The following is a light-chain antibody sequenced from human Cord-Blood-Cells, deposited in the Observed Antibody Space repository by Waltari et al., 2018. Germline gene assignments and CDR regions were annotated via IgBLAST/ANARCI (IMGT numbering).Light chain of an antibody. CDR1: QSLVCSDGHTY. V-gene: IGKV2-30*01. J-gene: IGKJ2*01. Sequence: DVVMTQSPLSLPVTLGQPASISGRSSQSLVCSDGHTYLNWFQQRPGQSPRRLIYKVSNRDSGVPDRFSGSGSGTDFTLKISRVEAEDVGVYYCMQGTHWPPHPYTFGQGTKLEIK. CDR2: KVS. CDR3: MQGTHWPPHPYT.